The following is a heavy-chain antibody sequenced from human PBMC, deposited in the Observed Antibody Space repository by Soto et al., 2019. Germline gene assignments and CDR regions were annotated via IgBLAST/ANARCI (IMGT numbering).Heavy chain of an antibody. V-gene: IGHV1-3*01. J-gene: IGHJ4*02. D-gene: IGHD3-22*01. CDR2: INVGNGNT. CDR1: GYTFPRDN. Sequence: QVQFVQSGAEVKKPGASVKVSCKTPGYTFPRDNIHWVRQAPGQRLEWRGWINVGNGNTRYSQKFQGRLTLTRDTPGSTAFLELNSLISEDTAVYYCATPQDYDGCLDSWGQGTMVTVSS. CDR3: ATPQDYDGCLDS.